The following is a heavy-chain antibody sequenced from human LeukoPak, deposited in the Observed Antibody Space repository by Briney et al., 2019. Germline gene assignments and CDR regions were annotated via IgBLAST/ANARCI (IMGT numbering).Heavy chain of an antibody. J-gene: IGHJ5*02. CDR2: MNPNSGNT. Sequence: ASVKVSCKASGYTFTSYDINWVRQATGQGLEWMGWMNPNSGNTGYAQKFQGRVTITADESTSTAYMELSSLRSEDTAVYYCARRAVGYNWFDPWGQGTLVTVSS. CDR1: GYTFTSYD. D-gene: IGHD4-23*01. V-gene: IGHV1-8*01. CDR3: ARRAVGYNWFDP.